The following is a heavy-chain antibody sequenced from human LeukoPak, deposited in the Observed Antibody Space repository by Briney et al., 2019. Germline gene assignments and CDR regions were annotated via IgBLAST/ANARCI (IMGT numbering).Heavy chain of an antibody. CDR1: GGTFSSYA. V-gene: IGHV1-18*01. D-gene: IGHD2-2*02. J-gene: IGHJ5*02. CDR3: ARDSRASIPGLFCSSTSCYTRRNWFDP. Sequence: GASVKVSCKASGGTFSSYAISWVRQAPGQGLEWMGWISAYNGNTNYAQKLQGRVTMTTDTSTSTAYMELRSLRSDDTAVYYCARDSRASIPGLFCSSTSCYTRRNWFDPWGQGTLVTVSS. CDR2: ISAYNGNT.